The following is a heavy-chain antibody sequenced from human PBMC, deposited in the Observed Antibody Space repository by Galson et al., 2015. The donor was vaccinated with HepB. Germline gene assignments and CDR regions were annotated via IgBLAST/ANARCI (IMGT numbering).Heavy chain of an antibody. CDR3: ARDFEPENYDFWSGYYKSWYFDL. CDR1: GFTFSDYY. V-gene: IGHV3-11*01. CDR2: ISSSGSTI. D-gene: IGHD3-3*01. J-gene: IGHJ2*01. Sequence: SLRLSCAASGFTFSDYYMSWIRQAPGKGLEWVSYISSSGSTIYYADSVKGRFTISRDNAKNSLYLQMSSLRAEDTAVYYCARDFEPENYDFWSGYYKSWYFDLWGRGTLVTVSS.